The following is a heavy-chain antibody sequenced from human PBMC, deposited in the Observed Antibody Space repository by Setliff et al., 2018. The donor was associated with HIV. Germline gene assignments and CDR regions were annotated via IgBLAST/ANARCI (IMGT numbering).Heavy chain of an antibody. CDR3: ARVQMAYAAFDV. CDR2: IYFTGSS. Sequence: SETLSPTCTVAGGSISTYYWSWIRQLPGKGLDWIGSIYFTGSSDNNPSLKSRVTLSVDTSKHQFSLKLRSVTAADTAVYYCARVQMAYAAFDVWGQGTMVTVSS. J-gene: IGHJ3*01. D-gene: IGHD4-17*01. V-gene: IGHV4-59*01. CDR1: GGSISTYY.